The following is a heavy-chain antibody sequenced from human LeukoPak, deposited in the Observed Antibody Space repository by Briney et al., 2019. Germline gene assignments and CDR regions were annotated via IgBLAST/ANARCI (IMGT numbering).Heavy chain of an antibody. J-gene: IGHJ4*02. CDR1: GGTFSSYA. CDR3: ARDQRDTGDHFDY. CDR2: IIPIFGTA. V-gene: IGHV1-69*13. Sequence: ASVKVSCKASGGTFSSYAISWVRQAPGQGLEWMGGIIPIFGTANYAQKFQGRVTITADESTSTAYMELSSLRSEDTAVYYCARDQRDTGDHFDYRGQGTLVTVSS. D-gene: IGHD7-27*01.